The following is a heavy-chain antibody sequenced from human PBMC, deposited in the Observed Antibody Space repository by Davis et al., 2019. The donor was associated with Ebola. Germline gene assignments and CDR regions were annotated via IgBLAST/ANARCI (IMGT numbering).Heavy chain of an antibody. CDR2: MYHGGRT. D-gene: IGHD1-26*01. J-gene: IGHJ4*02. Sequence: MPGGSLRLSCTVSGASMTSAHYWGWIRPLPGKGLEWIGSMYHGGRTYYSPSLQSRVAISIETSKSQLSLELTSVTAADTAVYYCSRHVVGRVAGGSIDYWGPGILVTVSS. CDR1: GASMTSAHY. V-gene: IGHV4-38-2*02. CDR3: SRHVVGRVAGGSIDY.